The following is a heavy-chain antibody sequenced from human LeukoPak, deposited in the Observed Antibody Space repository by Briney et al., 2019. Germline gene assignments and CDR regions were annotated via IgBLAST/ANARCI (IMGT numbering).Heavy chain of an antibody. CDR1: GGSISSSSYY. Sequence: PSETLSLTCTVSGGSISSSSYYWGWIRQPPGKGLEWIGSIYYSGSTYYNPSLKSRVTISVGTSKNQFSLKLSSVTAADTAVYYCARQQWLVGYYFDYWGQGTLVTVSS. V-gene: IGHV4-39*01. CDR2: IYYSGST. D-gene: IGHD6-19*01. J-gene: IGHJ4*02. CDR3: ARQQWLVGYYFDY.